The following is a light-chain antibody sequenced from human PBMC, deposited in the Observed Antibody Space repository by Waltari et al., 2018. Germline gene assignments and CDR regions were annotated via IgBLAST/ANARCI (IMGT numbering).Light chain of an antibody. CDR1: QSVNSW. J-gene: IGKJ1*01. CDR3: QQYNRYST. CDR2: KSS. Sequence: DIQMTQSPSTLSASVGDRVAITCRASQSVNSWLAWYQQKPVKAPKFLIYKSSILESGVPSRFSGSGSGTEFTLTISNLQPDDFATYYCQQYNRYSTFGQGTKVELK. V-gene: IGKV1-5*03.